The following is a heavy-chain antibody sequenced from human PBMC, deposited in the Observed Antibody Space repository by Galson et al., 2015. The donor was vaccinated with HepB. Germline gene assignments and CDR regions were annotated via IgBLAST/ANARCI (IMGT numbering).Heavy chain of an antibody. V-gene: IGHV5-51*01. CDR2: IYPGDSDT. CDR1: GYSFTSYW. Sequence: QSGAEVKKPGESLKISCKGSGYSFTSYWIGWVRQMPGKGLEWMGIIYPGDSDTRYSPSFQGQVTISADKSISTAYLQWSSLKASDTAMYYCAGRGDYYDSSGYLRAFDIWGQGTMVTVSS. D-gene: IGHD3-22*01. J-gene: IGHJ3*02. CDR3: AGRGDYYDSSGYLRAFDI.